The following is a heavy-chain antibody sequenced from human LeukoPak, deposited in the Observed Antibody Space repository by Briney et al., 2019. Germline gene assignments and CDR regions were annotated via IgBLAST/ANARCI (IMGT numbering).Heavy chain of an antibody. D-gene: IGHD2-15*01. CDR3: VVGGSPGY. Sequence: GGSLRLSCAASGLAFSAYKMHWVRQAPRKGLVWVSRISTDGYTTDYADFVQGRFTASRDNTKNTWSLEMHSLRAEDTAVYYCVVGGSPGYWGQGTLVTVSS. CDR2: ISTDGYTT. CDR1: GLAFSAYK. V-gene: IGHV3-74*01. J-gene: IGHJ4*02.